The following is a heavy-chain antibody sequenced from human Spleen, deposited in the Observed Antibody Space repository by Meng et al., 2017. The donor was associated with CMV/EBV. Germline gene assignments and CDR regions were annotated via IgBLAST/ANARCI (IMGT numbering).Heavy chain of an antibody. D-gene: IGHD4-23*01. Sequence: GGSLRLSCAASGFTFSSYWMSWVRQAPGKGLEWVANIKQDGSEKYYVDSVKGRFTISRDNAKNSLCLQMNSLRAEDTAVYYCAALGDYGGNGYYYGMDVWGQGTTVTVSS. V-gene: IGHV3-7*01. CDR1: GFTFSSYW. CDR3: AALGDYGGNGYYYGMDV. J-gene: IGHJ6*02. CDR2: IKQDGSEK.